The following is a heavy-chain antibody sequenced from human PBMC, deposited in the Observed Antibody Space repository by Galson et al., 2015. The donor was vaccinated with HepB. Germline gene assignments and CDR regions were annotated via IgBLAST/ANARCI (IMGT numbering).Heavy chain of an antibody. CDR2: IDPKSGDT. J-gene: IGHJ3*02. D-gene: IGHD3-9*01. Sequence: VKVSCKASGYTFTGYDIHWVRQAPGQGLEWMGRIDPKSGDTNYAQKFQGWVTMTRDTSINTAYMEVTRLRSDDTAVYYCAREESGYYDAFDIWGQGTMVTVSS. CDR1: GYTFTGYD. CDR3: AREESGYYDAFDI. V-gene: IGHV1-2*04.